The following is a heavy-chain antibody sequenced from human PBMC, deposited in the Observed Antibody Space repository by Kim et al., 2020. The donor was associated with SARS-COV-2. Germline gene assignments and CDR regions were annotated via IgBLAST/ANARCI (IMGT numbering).Heavy chain of an antibody. D-gene: IGHD5-12*01. CDR3: AREQDVGATIS. J-gene: IGHJ4*02. CDR1: GFTFSDYY. Sequence: GGSLRLSCAASGFTFSDYYMSWIRQAPGKGLEWVSYISSSSSYTNYADSVKGRFTISRDNAKNSLYLQMNSLRAEDTAVYYCAREQDVGATISWGQGTLVTVSS. CDR2: ISSSSSYT. V-gene: IGHV3-11*05.